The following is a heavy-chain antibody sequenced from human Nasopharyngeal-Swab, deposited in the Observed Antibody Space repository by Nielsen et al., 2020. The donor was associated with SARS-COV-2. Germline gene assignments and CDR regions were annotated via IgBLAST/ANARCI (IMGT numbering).Heavy chain of an antibody. CDR2: ISGSGGNT. Sequence: GESLKISCVASGFTYRTYAMNWVRQAPGKGLDWVSGISGSGGNTYYADSVKGRFTISRDNSMETLYLQMNSLRVEDTAVYYCAKGVGYGDTGCFDEWGQGTLVSASS. V-gene: IGHV3-23*01. CDR1: GFTYRTYA. J-gene: IGHJ4*02. D-gene: IGHD4-17*01. CDR3: AKGVGYGDTGCFDE.